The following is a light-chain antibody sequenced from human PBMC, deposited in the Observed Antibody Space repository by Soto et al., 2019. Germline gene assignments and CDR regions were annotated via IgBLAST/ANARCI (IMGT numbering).Light chain of an antibody. V-gene: IGKV3-11*01. J-gene: IGKJ1*01. Sequence: EIVLTQSPATLSLSPGERATLSCRDSQSVSSYLAWYQQKPGQAPRLLIYDASNRATGIPARFSGSGSGTDFTLTISSLEPEDFAVYYCQQRSNWPPWTFGQGTKV. CDR1: QSVSSY. CDR2: DAS. CDR3: QQRSNWPPWT.